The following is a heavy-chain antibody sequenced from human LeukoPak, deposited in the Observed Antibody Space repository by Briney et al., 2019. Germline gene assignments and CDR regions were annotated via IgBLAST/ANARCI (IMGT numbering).Heavy chain of an antibody. CDR1: GSGFTFSKAW. J-gene: IGHJ4*02. CDR3: LKHSTSSAPNY. Sequence: SGGSLRLSCAASGSGFTFSKAWMSWVRQAPGKGLEWVGRIKSKTDGGTADYIAPVKGRFTISRDDSKNTVYLQMNSLKTEDTAVYYCLKHSTSSAPNYWGQGTLVTVSS. D-gene: IGHD6-6*01. V-gene: IGHV3-15*01. CDR2: IKSKTDGGTA.